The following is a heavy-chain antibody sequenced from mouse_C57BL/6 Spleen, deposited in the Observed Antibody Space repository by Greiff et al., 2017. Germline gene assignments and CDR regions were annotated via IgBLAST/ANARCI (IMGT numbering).Heavy chain of an antibody. CDR2: ISDGGSYT. V-gene: IGHV5-4*01. Sequence: EVKLVESGGGLVKPGGSLKLSCAASGFTFSSYAMSWVRQTPGKRLEWVETISDGGSYTYYPDKVKGRFTITRDNAKNNLYMQMSHLKSEDTAMYYCARDGPEGFAYWGQGTLVTVSA. CDR1: GFTFSSYA. J-gene: IGHJ3*01. CDR3: ARDGPEGFAY.